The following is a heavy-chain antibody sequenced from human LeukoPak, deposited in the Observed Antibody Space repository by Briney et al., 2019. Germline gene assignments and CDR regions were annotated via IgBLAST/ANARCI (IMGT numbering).Heavy chain of an antibody. Sequence: PGGSLRLSCTASGFTFSSNAMSWVRQAPGKGLEWVSAISGSGVSTYYADSVKGRFTISRDNSKNTLYLQMNSLRAEDTAVYYCAKVPSSTWGFDFWGQGTLVTVSS. CDR1: GFTFSSNA. J-gene: IGHJ4*02. CDR2: ISGSGVST. D-gene: IGHD6-13*01. CDR3: AKVPSSTWGFDF. V-gene: IGHV3-23*01.